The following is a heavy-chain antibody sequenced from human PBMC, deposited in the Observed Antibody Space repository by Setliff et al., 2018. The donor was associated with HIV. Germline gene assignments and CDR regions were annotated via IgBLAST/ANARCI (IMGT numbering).Heavy chain of an antibody. D-gene: IGHD3-10*01. J-gene: IGHJ4*02. CDR2: INEDGSEK. Sequence: GESLKISCAASGFTFSSSWMSWVRQAPGKGLEWVANINEDGSEKYYMDSVKGRFTISRDNAENSLFLQMNSLRAEDTAIYYCALLWPFDYLGQGALVTVSS. CDR1: GFTFSSSW. CDR3: ALLWPFDY. V-gene: IGHV3-7*03.